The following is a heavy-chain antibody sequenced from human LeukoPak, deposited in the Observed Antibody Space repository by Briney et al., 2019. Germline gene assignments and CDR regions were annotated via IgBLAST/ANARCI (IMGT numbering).Heavy chain of an antibody. CDR3: TTVYDSSGYRFDP. CDR2: IKSETDGGTT. J-gene: IGHJ5*02. V-gene: IGHV3-15*01. Sequence: GGSLRLSCAASGFTFSNAWMSWVRQAPGKGLNWVARIKSETDGGTTDYAAPVKGRFTISRDDSKNTLYLQMNSLKTEGTAVYFCTTVYDSSGYRFDPWGQGTLVTVSS. CDR1: GFTFSNAW. D-gene: IGHD3-22*01.